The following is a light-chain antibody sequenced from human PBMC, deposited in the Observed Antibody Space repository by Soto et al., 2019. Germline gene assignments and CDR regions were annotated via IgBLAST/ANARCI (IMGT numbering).Light chain of an antibody. V-gene: IGKV3-20*01. CDR1: QSVISNY. J-gene: IGKJ3*01. Sequence: DTVLTQSPDTLSLSPGERATLSCRASQSVISNYLAWYQHKPGQAPRLLIYGASSRATGIPDRFSGSGSGTDFTLTISRLEPEDFAIYYCEQYGISPFTFGPGTKVDIK. CDR3: EQYGISPFT. CDR2: GAS.